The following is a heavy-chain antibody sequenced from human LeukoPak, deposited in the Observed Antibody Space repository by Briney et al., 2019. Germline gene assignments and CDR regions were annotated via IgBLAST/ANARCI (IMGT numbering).Heavy chain of an antibody. CDR2: ISSSGSTI. CDR1: GFTFSSYE. Sequence: GGSLRLSCAASGFTFSSYEMNWVRQAPGKGLEWVSYISSSGSTIYYADSVKGRFTISRDNAKNSQYLQMNSLRAEDTAVYYCAREKPYYYDSSGPFDYWGQGTLVTVSS. CDR3: AREKPYYYDSSGPFDY. D-gene: IGHD3-22*01. J-gene: IGHJ4*02. V-gene: IGHV3-48*03.